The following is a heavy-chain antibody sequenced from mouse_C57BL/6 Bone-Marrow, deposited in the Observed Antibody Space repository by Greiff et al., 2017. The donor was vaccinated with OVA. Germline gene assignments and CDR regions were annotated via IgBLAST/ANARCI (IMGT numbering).Heavy chain of an antibody. CDR3: ARHPYYYAMDY. Sequence: EVMLVESGGDLVKPGGSLKLSCAASGFTFSSYGMSWVRQTPDKRLEWVATISSGGSYTYSPDSVKGRFTISRDNAKNTLYLQMSSLKSEDTAMYYCARHPYYYAMDYWGQGTSVTVSS. CDR1: GFTFSSYG. CDR2: ISSGGSYT. J-gene: IGHJ4*01. V-gene: IGHV5-6*02.